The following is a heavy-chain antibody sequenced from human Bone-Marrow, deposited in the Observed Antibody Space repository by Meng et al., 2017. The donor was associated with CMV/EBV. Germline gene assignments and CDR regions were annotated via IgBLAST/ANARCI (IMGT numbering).Heavy chain of an antibody. Sequence: QAPLGQSGAEVKKAGGSVKVPCKASGHTFTSYGIRWVRQAPGEGLEWMGWISAYNGNTNYAQKLQGRVTMTTDTSTSTAYMELRSLRSDDTAVYYCARDKVASSGWYDYWGQGTLVTVSS. V-gene: IGHV1-18*01. CDR1: GHTFTSYG. CDR2: ISAYNGNT. D-gene: IGHD6-19*01. CDR3: ARDKVASSGWYDY. J-gene: IGHJ4*02.